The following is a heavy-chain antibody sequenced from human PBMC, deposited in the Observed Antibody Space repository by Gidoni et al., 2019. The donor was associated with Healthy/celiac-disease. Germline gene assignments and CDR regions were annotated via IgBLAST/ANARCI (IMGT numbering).Heavy chain of an antibody. J-gene: IGHJ5*01. CDR2: INHSGST. Sequence: EWIGEINHSGSTNYNPSLKSRVTISVDTSKNQFSLKLSSVTAADTAVYYCARIAVAGTDSWGQGTLVTVSS. CDR3: ARIAVAGTDS. V-gene: IGHV4-34*01. D-gene: IGHD6-19*01.